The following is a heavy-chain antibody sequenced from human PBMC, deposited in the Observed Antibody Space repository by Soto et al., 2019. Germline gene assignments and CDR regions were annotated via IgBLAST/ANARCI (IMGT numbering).Heavy chain of an antibody. CDR3: ARYSSGHSP. CDR1: GGSVSTDSYS. V-gene: IGHV4-61*01. J-gene: IGHJ5*02. D-gene: IGHD6-19*01. Sequence: SETLSLTCSVSGGSVSTDSYSWSWIRQPPGKGLEWIAYIYSSGRTNYNPSLKSRVTISLDTSKNQFSLKLSSVTTADTAVYDCARYSSGHSPWGQGTLVTVSS. CDR2: IYSSGRT.